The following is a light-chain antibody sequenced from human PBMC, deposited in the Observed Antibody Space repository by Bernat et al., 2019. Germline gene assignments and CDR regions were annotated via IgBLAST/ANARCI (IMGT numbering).Light chain of an antibody. CDR2: YDS. J-gene: IGLJ2*01. V-gene: IGLV3-21*04. CDR1: SIGRKS. Sequence: SYVLTQPPSVSVAPGRAARITCEGDSIGRKSVHWYQQKPGQAPVLVIYYDSDRPSGIPERFSGSNSGNTATLTLSRVEAGDEADYYCQVWDSSSDHVVFGGGTKLTVL. CDR3: QVWDSSSDHVV.